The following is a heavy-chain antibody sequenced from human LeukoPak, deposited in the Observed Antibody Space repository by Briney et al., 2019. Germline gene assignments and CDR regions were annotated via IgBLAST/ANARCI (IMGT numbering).Heavy chain of an antibody. V-gene: IGHV1-69*04. Sequence: RASVKVSCKASGGTFSSYAISWVRQAPGQGLEWMGRIIPILGIANYAQKFQGRVTITADKSTSTAYMELSSLRSEDTAVYYCARGYSSSWYVRAAFDIWGQGTMVTVSS. D-gene: IGHD6-13*01. J-gene: IGHJ3*02. CDR1: GGTFSSYA. CDR2: IIPILGIA. CDR3: ARGYSSSWYVRAAFDI.